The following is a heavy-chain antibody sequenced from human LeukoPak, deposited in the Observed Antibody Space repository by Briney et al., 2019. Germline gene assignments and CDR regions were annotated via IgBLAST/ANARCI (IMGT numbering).Heavy chain of an antibody. Sequence: PGRSLRLSCAASGLTFRTFAMHWVRQAPGKGLEWVAVISYDGSNKYYADSVKGRFTISRDNSKNTLYLQMNSLRVEDTAVYYCARSYYDSSGSEYFQHWGQGTLVTVSS. V-gene: IGHV3-30-3*01. CDR3: ARSYYDSSGSEYFQH. D-gene: IGHD3-22*01. CDR2: ISYDGSNK. CDR1: GLTFRTFA. J-gene: IGHJ1*01.